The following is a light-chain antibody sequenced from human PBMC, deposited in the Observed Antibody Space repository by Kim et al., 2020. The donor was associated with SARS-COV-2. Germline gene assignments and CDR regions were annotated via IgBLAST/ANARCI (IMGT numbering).Light chain of an antibody. CDR3: QQYSSSPAT. J-gene: IGKJ1*01. CDR2: GAS. Sequence: SPGERATLSGRASQGVSSNYLAWYQPKPGQAPRLLIYGASSRATGIPDRFSGSGSGTDFTLTITRLEPEDFAVYYCQQYSSSPATFGQGTKVDIK. V-gene: IGKV3-20*01. CDR1: QGVSSNY.